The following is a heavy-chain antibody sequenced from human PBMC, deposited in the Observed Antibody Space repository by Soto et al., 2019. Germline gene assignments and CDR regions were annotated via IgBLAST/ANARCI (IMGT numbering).Heavy chain of an antibody. D-gene: IGHD2-2*01. Sequence: GGSLRLSCAASGFTFSSYSMNWVRQAPGKGLEWVSYISSSSSTIYYADSVKGRFTISRDNAKNSLYLQMNSLRDEDTAVYYCARVLRYCSSTSCHDAFDIWGQGTMVTVSS. CDR3: ARVLRYCSSTSCHDAFDI. CDR2: ISSSSSTI. V-gene: IGHV3-48*02. CDR1: GFTFSSYS. J-gene: IGHJ3*02.